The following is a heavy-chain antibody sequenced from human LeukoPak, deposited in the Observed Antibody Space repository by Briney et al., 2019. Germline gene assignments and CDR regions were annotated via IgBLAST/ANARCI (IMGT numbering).Heavy chain of an antibody. Sequence: GESLKISCKGSGYSFTSYWIGWVRQMPGKGLEWMGIIYPGDPDTRYSPSFQGQVTISADKSISTAYLQWSSLKASDTAMYYCARLAYCGGDCYSASPDYWGQGTLVTVSS. CDR2: IYPGDPDT. CDR1: GYSFTSYW. D-gene: IGHD2-21*02. J-gene: IGHJ4*02. CDR3: ARLAYCGGDCYSASPDY. V-gene: IGHV5-51*01.